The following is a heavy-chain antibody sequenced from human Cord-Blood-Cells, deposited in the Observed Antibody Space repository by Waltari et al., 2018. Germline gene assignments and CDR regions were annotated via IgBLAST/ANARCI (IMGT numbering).Heavy chain of an antibody. V-gene: IGHV4-34*01. D-gene: IGHD1-20*01. CDR3: ARVKVYNWNYYYYYMDV. CDR1: GGSFSGYY. J-gene: IGHJ6*03. Sequence: QVQLQQWGAGLLKPSETLSLTCAVHGGSFSGYYWTWIRQPPGKGLEWIGEINHSGSTNYNPSLKSRVTISVDTSKNQFSLKLSSVTAADTAVYYCARVKVYNWNYYYYYMDVWGKGTTVTVSS. CDR2: INHSGST.